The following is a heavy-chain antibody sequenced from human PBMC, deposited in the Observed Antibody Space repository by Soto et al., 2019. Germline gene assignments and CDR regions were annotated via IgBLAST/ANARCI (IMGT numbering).Heavy chain of an antibody. V-gene: IGHV3-33*01. CDR3: ARVERDYGVEYFQH. CDR2: IWYDGSNK. J-gene: IGHJ1*01. CDR1: GFTFSSYG. Sequence: PGGSLRLSCAASGFTFSSYGMHWVRQAPGKGLEWVAVIWYDGSNKYYADSVKGRFTISRDNSKNTLYLQMNSLRAEDTAVYYCARVERDYGVEYFQHWGQGTLVTVSS. D-gene: IGHD4-17*01.